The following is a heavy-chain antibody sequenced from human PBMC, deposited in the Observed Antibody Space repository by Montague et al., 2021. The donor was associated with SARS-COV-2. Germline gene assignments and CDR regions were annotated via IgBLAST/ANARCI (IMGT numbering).Heavy chain of an antibody. J-gene: IGHJ4*02. D-gene: IGHD3-22*01. CDR2: ISDSEST. V-gene: IGHV4-59*08. CDR3: ARVDSSGPGEY. CDR1: GGSLNNYF. Sequence: SETLSLTCTVSGGSLNNYFWSWIRQPPGTGLEWVGYISDSESTKYNPSLQSRVTISVDTARNQFSLKLLSVTAADTAFYYCARVDSSGPGEYWGQGILVSVSS.